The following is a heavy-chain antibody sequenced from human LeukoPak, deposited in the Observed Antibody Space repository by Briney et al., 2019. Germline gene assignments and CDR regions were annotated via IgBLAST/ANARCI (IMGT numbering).Heavy chain of an antibody. D-gene: IGHD2-2*01. Sequence: ASVKVSCKASGGTFSSYAISWVRQAPGQGLEWMGGIIPIFGTANYAQKFQGRVTITTDESTSTAYMELSSLRSEDTAVYYCARVRDCSSTSCPYYMDVWGKGTTVTVSS. CDR1: GGTFSSYA. CDR3: ARVRDCSSTSCPYYMDV. V-gene: IGHV1-69*05. J-gene: IGHJ6*03. CDR2: IIPIFGTA.